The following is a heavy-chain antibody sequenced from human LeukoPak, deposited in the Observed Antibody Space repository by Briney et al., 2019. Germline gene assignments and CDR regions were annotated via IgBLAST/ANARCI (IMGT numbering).Heavy chain of an antibody. CDR1: GGSISSYY. Sequence: PSETLSLTCTVSGGSISSYYWSWIRQPPGKGLEWIGYTYYSGSTNYNPSLKSRVTISVDTSKNQFSLKLSSVTAADTAVYYCARSLRWFDPWGQGTLVTVSS. J-gene: IGHJ5*02. V-gene: IGHV4-59*08. CDR2: TYYSGST. CDR3: ARSLRWFDP.